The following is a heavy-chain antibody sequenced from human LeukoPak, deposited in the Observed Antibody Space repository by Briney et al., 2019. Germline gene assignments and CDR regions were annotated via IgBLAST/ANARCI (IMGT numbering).Heavy chain of an antibody. Sequence: PSETLSLTCAVYGGSFSGYYWSWIRQPPGKGLEWIGEINESGSTNYNPSLKSRVTISIDTSKNQFSLKLSSVTAADTAVYYCARGFLIFGVALDAFDIWGQGTMVTVSS. J-gene: IGHJ3*02. CDR2: INESGST. CDR1: GGSFSGYY. V-gene: IGHV4-34*01. CDR3: ARGFLIFGVALDAFDI. D-gene: IGHD3-3*01.